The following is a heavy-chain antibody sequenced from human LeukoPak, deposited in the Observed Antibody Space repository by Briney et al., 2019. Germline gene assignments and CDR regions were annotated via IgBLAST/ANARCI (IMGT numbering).Heavy chain of an antibody. D-gene: IGHD2-21*02. J-gene: IGHJ3*02. Sequence: GGSLRLSCAASGFTFSSYAMSWVRQAPGKGLEWVSAISDSGGSTYYADSVKGRFTISRDNSKNTLYLQMNSLRAEDTAVYYCAKVRLAYCDGDCYWSTEDAFDIWGQGTMVTVSS. CDR1: GFTFSSYA. V-gene: IGHV3-23*01. CDR3: AKVRLAYCDGDCYWSTEDAFDI. CDR2: ISDSGGST.